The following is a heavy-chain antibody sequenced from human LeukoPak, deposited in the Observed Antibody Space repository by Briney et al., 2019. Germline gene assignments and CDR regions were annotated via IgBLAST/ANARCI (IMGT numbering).Heavy chain of an antibody. CDR3: ASASSSWYFLDY. J-gene: IGHJ4*02. D-gene: IGHD6-13*01. V-gene: IGHV3-48*04. Sequence: PGGSLRLSCAASGFTFSSYSMNWVRQAPGKGLEWVSYISSSGSTIYYADSVKGRFTISRDNAKNSLYLQMNSLRAEDTAVYYCASASSSWYFLDYWGQGTLVTVSS. CDR2: ISSSGSTI. CDR1: GFTFSSYS.